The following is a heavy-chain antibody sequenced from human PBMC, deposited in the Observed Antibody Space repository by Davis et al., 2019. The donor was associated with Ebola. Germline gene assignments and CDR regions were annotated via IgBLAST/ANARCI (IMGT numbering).Heavy chain of an antibody. Sequence: GESLKISCAASGFTFSSYGMHWVRQAPGKGLEWVAVISYDGSDEYYADSVKGRFIISRDNSKNTLYLQMNSLRAEDTAVYYCARATGLDYWGQGTLVTVSS. V-gene: IGHV3-30*19. CDR3: ARATGLDY. CDR2: ISYDGSDE. D-gene: IGHD3-9*01. CDR1: GFTFSSYG. J-gene: IGHJ4*02.